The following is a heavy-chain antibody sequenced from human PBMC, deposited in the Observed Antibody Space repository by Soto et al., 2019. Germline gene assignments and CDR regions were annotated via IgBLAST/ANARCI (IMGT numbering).Heavy chain of an antibody. V-gene: IGHV3-11*01. Sequence: GGSLRLSCAASGFTFSDYYMSWIRQAPGKGLEWVSYISSSGSIIYYADSVRGRFTISRDNAKNSLYLQMNSLRAEDTAVYYCARDLGYYDSSGYFDYWGQGTLVTVSS. CDR3: ARDLGYYDSSGYFDY. J-gene: IGHJ4*02. D-gene: IGHD3-22*01. CDR2: ISSSGSII. CDR1: GFTFSDYY.